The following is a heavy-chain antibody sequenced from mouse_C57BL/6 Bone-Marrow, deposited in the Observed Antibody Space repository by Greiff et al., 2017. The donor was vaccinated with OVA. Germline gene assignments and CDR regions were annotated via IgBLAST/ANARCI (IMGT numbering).Heavy chain of an antibody. CDR2: ISDGGSYT. Sequence: DVQLVESGGGLVKPGGSLKLSCAASGFTFSSYAMSWVRQTPEKRLEWVATISDGGSYTYYPDNVKGRFTISRDNAKNNLYLQMSHLKSEDTAMYYCAREGDGRDYWGQGTTLTVSS. V-gene: IGHV5-4*01. J-gene: IGHJ2*01. D-gene: IGHD3-1*01. CDR3: AREGDGRDY. CDR1: GFTFSSYA.